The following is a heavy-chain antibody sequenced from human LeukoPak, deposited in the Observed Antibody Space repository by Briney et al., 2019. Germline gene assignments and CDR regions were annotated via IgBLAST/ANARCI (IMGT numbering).Heavy chain of an antibody. CDR3: ARDSVLLGAFDI. CDR2: IIPIFGTA. D-gene: IGHD3-10*01. V-gene: IGHV1-69*05. CDR1: GGTFSSYA. J-gene: IGHJ3*02. Sequence: SVKVSCKASGGTFSSYAISWVRQAPGQGLEWMGGIIPIFGTANYAQKFQGRVTITTDESTSTAYMELGSLRSEDTAVYYCARDSVLLGAFDIWGQGTMVTVSS.